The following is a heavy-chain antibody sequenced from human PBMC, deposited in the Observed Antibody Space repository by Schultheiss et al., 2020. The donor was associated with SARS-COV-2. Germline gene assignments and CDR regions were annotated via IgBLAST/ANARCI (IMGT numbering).Heavy chain of an antibody. CDR2: IKQDGSEK. D-gene: IGHD3-22*01. V-gene: IGHV3-7*01. Sequence: GGSLRLSCAASGFFFSSYWMTWVRQAPGKGLEWVANIKQDGSEKYYVDSVKGRFTISRDNSKNSLYLQMNSLRAEDTAVYYCARVPDSSGYYYYYGMDVLGQGTTVTVSS. CDR3: ARVPDSSGYYYYYGMDV. CDR1: GFFFSSYW. J-gene: IGHJ6*02.